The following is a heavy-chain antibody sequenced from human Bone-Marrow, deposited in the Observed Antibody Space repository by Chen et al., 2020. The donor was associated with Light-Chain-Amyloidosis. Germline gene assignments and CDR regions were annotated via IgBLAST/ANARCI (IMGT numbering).Heavy chain of an antibody. CDR2: INRSGRSI. CDR3: AREGVGDTDAFDI. CDR1: GFSFSDYS. J-gene: IGHJ3*02. V-gene: IGHV3-48*01. D-gene: IGHD1-26*01. Sequence: HLVESGGGLVQPGGSLRLSCAGSGFSFSDYSMTWVRQAPGKGLEWLSYINRSGRSIHYADSVKGRITISRDNGKTSLYLQMNSLRAEDTATYYCAREGVGDTDAFDIWGQGTMIIVSP.